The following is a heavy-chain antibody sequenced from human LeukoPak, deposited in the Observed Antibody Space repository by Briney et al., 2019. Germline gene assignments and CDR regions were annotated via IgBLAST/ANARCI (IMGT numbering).Heavy chain of an antibody. V-gene: IGHV3-30*04. CDR1: GFTFSSYA. Sequence: PGGSLRLSCAASGFTFSSYAMHWVRQAPGMGLEWVAVISYDGSNKYYADSVKGRFTISRDNSKNTLYLQMNSLRAEDTAVYYCARAATTSYYDILTGYYSDPYYYYYMDVWGKGTTVTVSS. CDR2: ISYDGSNK. J-gene: IGHJ6*03. D-gene: IGHD3-9*01. CDR3: ARAATTSYYDILTGYYSDPYYYYYMDV.